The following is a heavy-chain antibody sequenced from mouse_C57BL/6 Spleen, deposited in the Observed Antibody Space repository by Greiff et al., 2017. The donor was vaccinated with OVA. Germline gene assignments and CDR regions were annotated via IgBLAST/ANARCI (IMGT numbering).Heavy chain of an antibody. CDR3: ARGGPYYYGSSDYAMDY. V-gene: IGHV5-17*01. D-gene: IGHD1-1*01. J-gene: IGHJ4*01. CDR2: ISSGSSTI. Sequence: EVKLMESGGGLVKPGGSLKLSCAASGFTFSDYGMHWVRQAPEKGLEWVAYISSGSSTIYYADTVKGRFTISRDNAKNTLFLQMTSLRSEDTAMYYCARGGPYYYGSSDYAMDYWGQGTSVTVSS. CDR1: GFTFSDYG.